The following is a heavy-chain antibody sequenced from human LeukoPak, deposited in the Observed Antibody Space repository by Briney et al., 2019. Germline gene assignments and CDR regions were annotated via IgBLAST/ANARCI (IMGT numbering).Heavy chain of an antibody. Sequence: LRLSCAASGFTFSSYAMHWVRQAPGKGLEWVAVISYDGSNKYYADSVKGRFTISRDNSKNMVYLQMNSLRAEDTAVYYCARDPVPVRGLNGGYFDYWGQGTLVTVPS. V-gene: IGHV3-30*04. CDR3: ARDPVPVRGLNGGYFDY. CDR2: ISYDGSNK. D-gene: IGHD3-10*01. CDR1: GFTFSSYA. J-gene: IGHJ4*02.